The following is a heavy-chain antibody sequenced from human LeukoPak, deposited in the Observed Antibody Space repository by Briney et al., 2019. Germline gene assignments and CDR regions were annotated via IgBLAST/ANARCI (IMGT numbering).Heavy chain of an antibody. CDR1: GGSITSYY. D-gene: IGHD3-16*01. Sequence: TSETLSLTCTVSGGSITSYYWSWIRQPAGKGLEWIGRIYTNGVTNYNPSLITRLTKSLDTSKNQFSLKLNAVTAADTAVYYGARELRGPKYYFDYWGQGTLVTVSS. CDR2: IYTNGVT. J-gene: IGHJ4*02. CDR3: ARELRGPKYYFDY. V-gene: IGHV4-4*07.